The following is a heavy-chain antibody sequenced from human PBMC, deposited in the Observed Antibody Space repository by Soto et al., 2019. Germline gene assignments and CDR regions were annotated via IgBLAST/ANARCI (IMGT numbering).Heavy chain of an antibody. V-gene: IGHV1-2*02. J-gene: IGHJ4*02. CDR2: INPNSRGT. CDR1: RYSFTCYY. CDR3: ARYLAKGGGSAGFDY. Sequence: SVQVCSNGSRYSFTCYYMHWVRQPPGQGLEWMGWINPNSRGTMYPQNFQGRVTTTWDTSISTAYRALTKLRSDDTAVYYCARYLAKGGGSAGFDYWGQGNLAPVSS. D-gene: IGHD1-26*01.